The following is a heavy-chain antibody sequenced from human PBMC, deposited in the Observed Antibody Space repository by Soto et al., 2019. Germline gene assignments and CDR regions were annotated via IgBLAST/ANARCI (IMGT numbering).Heavy chain of an antibody. CDR3: ARGRYYDAPDY. D-gene: IGHD3-3*01. CDR2: INHSGST. V-gene: IGHV4-34*01. CDR1: GGSFSGYY. J-gene: IGHJ4*02. Sequence: QVQLQQWGAGLLKPSETLSLTCAVYGGSFSGYYWSWIRQPPGKGLEWIGEINHSGSTNYNPSLKIRVTISVATSKNQYSLKLSSVTAADTAVYYWARGRYYDAPDYWGQGPLVTVSS.